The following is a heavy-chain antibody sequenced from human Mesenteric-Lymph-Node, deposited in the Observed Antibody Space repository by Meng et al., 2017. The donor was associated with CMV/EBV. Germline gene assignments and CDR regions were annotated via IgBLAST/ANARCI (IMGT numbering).Heavy chain of an antibody. V-gene: IGHV3-23*01. D-gene: IGHD6-19*01. CDR3: AKATQSSGWHY. J-gene: IGHJ4*02. Sequence: GESLMTSCAASGFTFSSYAMSWVRQAPGKGLEWVSAISCSGGSTYYADSVKGRFTISRDNSKNTLYLQMNSLRAEDTVVYYCAKATQSSGWHYWGQGTLVTVSS. CDR2: ISCSGGST. CDR1: GFTFSSYA.